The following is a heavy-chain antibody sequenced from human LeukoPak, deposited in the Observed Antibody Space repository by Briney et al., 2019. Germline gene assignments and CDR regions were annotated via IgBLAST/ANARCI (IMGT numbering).Heavy chain of an antibody. CDR2: ISSSSSYI. CDR1: GFTFSSYS. D-gene: IGHD4-17*01. V-gene: IGHV3-21*01. Sequence: GGSLRLSCAASGFTFSSYSMNWVRQAPGKGLEWVSSISSSSSYIYYADSVKSRFTISRDNAKNSLYLQMNSLRAEDTAVYYCARDQPYGDYTFDYWGQGTLVTVSS. J-gene: IGHJ4*02. CDR3: ARDQPYGDYTFDY.